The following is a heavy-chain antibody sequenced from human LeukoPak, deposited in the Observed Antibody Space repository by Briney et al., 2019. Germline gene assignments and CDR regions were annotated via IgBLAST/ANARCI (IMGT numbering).Heavy chain of an antibody. CDR3: ARDGSGSPIPEGWFDP. J-gene: IGHJ5*02. CDR2: INHSGST. D-gene: IGHD3-10*01. CDR1: GGSFSGYY. Sequence: KPSETLSLTCAVYGGSFSGYYWSWIRQPPGKGLEWIGEINHSGSTNYNPSLKSRVTISVDTSKNQFSLKLSSVTAADTAVYYCARDGSGSPIPEGWFDPWGQGTLVTVSS. V-gene: IGHV4-34*01.